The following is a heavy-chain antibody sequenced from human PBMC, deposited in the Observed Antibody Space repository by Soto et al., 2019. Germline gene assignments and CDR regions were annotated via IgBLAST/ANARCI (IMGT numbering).Heavy chain of an antibody. D-gene: IGHD3-22*01. CDR1: GYTFTSYG. CDR2: ISTYNGNT. CDR3: AGIPATGYYYDISGYYYFDY. J-gene: IGHJ4*02. Sequence: QVQPVESGAEVKKPGASVKVSCKSSGYTFTSYGISWVREAAGQGLERMGWISTYNGNTNYAQKLQGRVTMTTDASTSTAYMKLRSLRSDDTAVYYCAGIPATGYYYDISGYYYFDYWGQGTLVTVSS. V-gene: IGHV1-18*01.